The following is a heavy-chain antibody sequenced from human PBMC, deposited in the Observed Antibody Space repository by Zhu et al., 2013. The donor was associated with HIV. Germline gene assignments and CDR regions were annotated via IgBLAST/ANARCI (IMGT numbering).Heavy chain of an antibody. Sequence: EVQLVQSGGDLVQPGGSLRLSCEASGFTFSTYWMHWVRQAPGKGLVWVSRVSSDGSSTLYVDSVKGRFTISRDNAKNTVYLQLNSLRAEDTAVYYCVRAPPYSGAYDFWGEGTLVTVSS. V-gene: IGHV3-74*01. CDR2: VSSDGSST. J-gene: IGHJ4*02. CDR1: GFTFSTYW. CDR3: VRAPPYSGAYDF. D-gene: IGHD1-26*01.